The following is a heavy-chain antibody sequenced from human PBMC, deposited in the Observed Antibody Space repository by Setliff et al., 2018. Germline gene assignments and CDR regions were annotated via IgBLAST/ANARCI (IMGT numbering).Heavy chain of an antibody. Sequence: PGESLKISCKGSGYGFTDYWIAWVRQTPGKGLEWMGTIYPGNADTRYSPSFQGQVTISTDTSINTAFLQWNNLKASDTAVYYCAKHVPGYCSSTSCYGRDFDYWGQGTLVTVSS. CDR2: IYPGNADT. J-gene: IGHJ4*02. CDR1: GYGFTDYW. CDR3: AKHVPGYCSSTSCYGRDFDY. V-gene: IGHV5-51*01. D-gene: IGHD2-2*01.